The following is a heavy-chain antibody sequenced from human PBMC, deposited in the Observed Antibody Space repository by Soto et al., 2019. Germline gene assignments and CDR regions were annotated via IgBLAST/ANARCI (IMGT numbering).Heavy chain of an antibody. CDR2: IIPIFGTA. Sequence: QVQLVQSGAEVKKPGSSVKVSCKASGGTFSSYAISWLRQAPGQGLEWMGGIIPIFGTANYAQKFQGRVTITADESTSTDDMELSSLRSEDTAVYYCARDREGSGSYLYCSYYGMDVCGQGTTVTVSS. CDR3: ARDREGSGSYLYCSYYGMDV. V-gene: IGHV1-69*01. CDR1: GGTFSSYA. D-gene: IGHD3-10*01. J-gene: IGHJ6*02.